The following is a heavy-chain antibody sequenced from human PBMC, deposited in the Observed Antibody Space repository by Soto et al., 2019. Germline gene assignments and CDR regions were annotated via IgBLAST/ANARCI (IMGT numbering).Heavy chain of an antibody. Sequence: EVQLVESGGGLVQPGGSLRLSCAASGFTFSSYDMHWVRQATGKGLEWVSAIGTAGDTYYPGSVKGRFTISRENAKNSLYLQMNSLRAGDTAVYYCARGRTEYCSGGSCYRDGAFDIWGQGTMVTVSS. CDR3: ARGRTEYCSGGSCYRDGAFDI. D-gene: IGHD2-15*01. V-gene: IGHV3-13*01. J-gene: IGHJ3*02. CDR2: IGTAGDT. CDR1: GFTFSSYD.